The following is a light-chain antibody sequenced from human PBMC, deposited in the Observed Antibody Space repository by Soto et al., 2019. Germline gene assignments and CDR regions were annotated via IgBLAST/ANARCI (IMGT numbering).Light chain of an antibody. CDR1: QSVGSN. J-gene: IGKJ1*01. V-gene: IGKV3-15*01. CDR3: QQYNNWPRT. CDR2: GAS. Sequence: EVVMTQSPAPLSVSPGERATLSCRASQSVGSNFAWYQQKPGQAPRLLIYGASTRATDIPGRFSGSGSGTEFTLTISSLQSEDFAVYYCQQYNNWPRTFGQGTKVEIK.